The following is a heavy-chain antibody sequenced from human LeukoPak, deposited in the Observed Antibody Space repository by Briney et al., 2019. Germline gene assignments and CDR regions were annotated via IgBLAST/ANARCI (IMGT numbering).Heavy chain of an antibody. D-gene: IGHD2-15*01. Sequence: SVTVSCKASGGTFSSYAISWVRQAPGQGLEWMGGIIPIFGTANYAQKFQGRVTITADKSTSPAYMELSSLRSEDTAVYYCASGDFSVVAAMPFDYWGQGTLVTVSS. CDR2: IIPIFGTA. V-gene: IGHV1-69*06. CDR3: ASGDFSVVAAMPFDY. CDR1: GGTFSSYA. J-gene: IGHJ4*02.